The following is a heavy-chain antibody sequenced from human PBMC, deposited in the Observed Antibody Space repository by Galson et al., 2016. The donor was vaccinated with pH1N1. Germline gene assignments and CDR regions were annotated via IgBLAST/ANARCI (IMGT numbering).Heavy chain of an antibody. Sequence: SVKVSCKASGYTFTSYGISWVRQAPGQGLEWMGWISTYNGNTYYAQKLQGRVTMTTDTSTSTAYMELRSLRSDDTAVYYCARAGYGDYVGYFDYWGQGTLVTVSS. D-gene: IGHD4-17*01. CDR3: ARAGYGDYVGYFDY. V-gene: IGHV1-18*01. J-gene: IGHJ4*02. CDR1: GYTFTSYG. CDR2: ISTYNGNT.